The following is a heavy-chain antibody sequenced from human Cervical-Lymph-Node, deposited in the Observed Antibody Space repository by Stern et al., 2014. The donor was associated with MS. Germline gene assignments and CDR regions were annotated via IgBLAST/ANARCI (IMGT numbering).Heavy chain of an antibody. CDR3: AHRTAGPFDY. CDR1: GFSLSTSGLG. J-gene: IGHJ4*02. CDR2: IYWDDQK. V-gene: IGHV2-5*02. Sequence: QVTLRESGPALVKPTQTLTLTCTFSGFSLSTSGLGVGWIRQHTGEALEWLSYIYWDDQKRYSPSLKSRLTITKDTSKNQVVLTLTNVDPVDTATYYCAHRTAGPFDYWVQGTLVTVSS.